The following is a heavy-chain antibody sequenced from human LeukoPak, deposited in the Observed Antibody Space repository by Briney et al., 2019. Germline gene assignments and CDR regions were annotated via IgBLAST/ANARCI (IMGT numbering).Heavy chain of an antibody. D-gene: IGHD6-13*01. J-gene: IGHJ4*02. CDR2: IYYSGST. CDR1: AGSLSTYW. V-gene: IGHV4-59*06. Sequence: SETLSLTCSVSAGSLSTYWWSWIRQPPGKGLEWIGFIYYSGSTYYNPSLKSRVTISVDTSKNQFSLKLSSVTAADTAVYYCAAYGYSSSWYWDYWGQGTLVTVSS. CDR3: AAYGYSSSWYWDY.